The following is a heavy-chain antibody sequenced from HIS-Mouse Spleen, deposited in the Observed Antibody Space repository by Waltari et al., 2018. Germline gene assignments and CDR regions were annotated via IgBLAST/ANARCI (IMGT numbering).Heavy chain of an antibody. Sequence: QVQRVESGGGVVQPGRSLRLSCAASAFTFSSYGMHWVRQAPGKGLEWVEVISYDGSNKYYADSVKGRFTISRDNSKNTLYLQMNSLRAEDTAVYYCAKDKHHAFDYWGQGTLVTVSS. V-gene: IGHV3-30*18. CDR1: AFTFSSYG. CDR2: ISYDGSNK. CDR3: AKDKHHAFDY. J-gene: IGHJ4*02.